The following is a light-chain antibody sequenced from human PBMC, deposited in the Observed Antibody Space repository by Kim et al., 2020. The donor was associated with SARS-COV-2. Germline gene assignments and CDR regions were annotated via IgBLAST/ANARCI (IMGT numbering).Light chain of an antibody. CDR3: QQYKNWPPIT. CDR1: QSVSTD. CDR2: GAS. V-gene: IGKV3D-15*01. J-gene: IGKJ5*01. Sequence: SPGERATLTCRASQSVSTDLAWYQQKSGQAPGLLIYGASTRATGIPARFSGSGSGTEFTLTISGLQSEDLAVYYCQQYKNWPPITFGQGTRLEIK.